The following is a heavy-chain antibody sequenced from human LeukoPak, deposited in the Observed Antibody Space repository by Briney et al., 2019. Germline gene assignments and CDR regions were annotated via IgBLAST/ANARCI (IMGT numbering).Heavy chain of an antibody. V-gene: IGHV3-30*02. CDR3: ARDPMTYYYDRGDSFDY. J-gene: IGHJ4*02. D-gene: IGHD3-22*01. CDR1: GFTLSSYG. CDR2: IRYDGSNK. Sequence: GGSLRLSCAASGFTLSSYGMDWVRQAPGKGREGGAFIRYDGSNKYYADSVKRRFTISRDNSKNTLYLQMNSLRAEDTAVYYCARDPMTYYYDRGDSFDYWGQGTLVTVSS.